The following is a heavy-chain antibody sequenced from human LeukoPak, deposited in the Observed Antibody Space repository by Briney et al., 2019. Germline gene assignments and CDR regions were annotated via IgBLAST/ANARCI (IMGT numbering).Heavy chain of an antibody. D-gene: IGHD3-22*01. Sequence: ASVKVSCKASGYTFTSYYMHWVRQAPGQGPEWMGIINPSGGSTSYAQKFQGRVTMTRDTSTSTVYMELSSLRSEDTAVYYCARSSANTYYYDSSGYYRFDYWGQGTLVTVSS. CDR1: GYTFTSYY. CDR2: INPSGGST. J-gene: IGHJ4*02. CDR3: ARSSANTYYYDSSGYYRFDY. V-gene: IGHV1-46*01.